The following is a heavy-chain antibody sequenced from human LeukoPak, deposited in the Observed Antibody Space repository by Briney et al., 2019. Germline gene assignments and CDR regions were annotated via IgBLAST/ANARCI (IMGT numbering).Heavy chain of an antibody. CDR2: IYTSGST. Sequence: PSETLSLTCTVSGGSISSGSYYWSWLRQPAGKGLEWIGRIYTSGSTNYNPSLKSRVSISVDTSKNQFSLKLSSVTAADTAVYYCAGGLSHLDDYVWGSYRYTPYYFDYWGQVTLVTVSS. J-gene: IGHJ4*02. CDR1: GGSISSGSYY. D-gene: IGHD3-16*02. CDR3: AGGLSHLDDYVWGSYRYTPYYFDY. V-gene: IGHV4-61*02.